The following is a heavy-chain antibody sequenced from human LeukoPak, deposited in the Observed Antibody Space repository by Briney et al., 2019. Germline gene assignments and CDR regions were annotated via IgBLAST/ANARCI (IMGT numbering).Heavy chain of an antibody. V-gene: IGHV3-7*04. J-gene: IGHJ4*02. CDR2: IKQDGSEK. D-gene: IGHD5-24*01. CDR1: GFTFSWYW. Sequence: GGSLRLSCAASGFTFSWYWMSWVRQAPGKGLEWVANIKQDGSEKYYVDSVKGRFTISRDNAKNSLYLQMNSLRAEDTAIYYCTRVGYIDEGIDYWGQGTLVTVSS. CDR3: TRVGYIDEGIDY.